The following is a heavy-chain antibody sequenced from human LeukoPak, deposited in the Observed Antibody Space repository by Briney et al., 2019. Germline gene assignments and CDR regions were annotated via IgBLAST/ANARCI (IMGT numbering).Heavy chain of an antibody. D-gene: IGHD3-10*01. J-gene: IGHJ4*02. CDR1: GFTFSSYG. Sequence: GGSLRLSCAASGFTFSSYGMHWVRQAPGKGLEWVSAISGSGGSTYYADSVKGRFTISRDNSKNTLYLQMNSLRAEDTAVYYCARAKGTMVRGVIHLFDYWGQGTLVTVSS. V-gene: IGHV3-23*01. CDR2: ISGSGGST. CDR3: ARAKGTMVRGVIHLFDY.